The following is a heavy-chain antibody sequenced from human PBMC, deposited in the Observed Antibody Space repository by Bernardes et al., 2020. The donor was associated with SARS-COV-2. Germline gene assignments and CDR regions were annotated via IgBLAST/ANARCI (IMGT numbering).Heavy chain of an antibody. CDR1: GFTFNTYA. D-gene: IGHD2-2*01. Sequence: GGSLRLSCAASGFTFNTYAMHWVRQAPGKGLEYVSTISGDGGSTYYADSVKGRFTISKDNSKNTVYLQMGSLRAEDIAMYYCVRDQGYCTSTSCFQEGGYFDYWGQGTLVTVSS. J-gene: IGHJ4*02. V-gene: IGHV3-64*02. CDR2: ISGDGGST. CDR3: VRDQGYCTSTSCFQEGGYFDY.